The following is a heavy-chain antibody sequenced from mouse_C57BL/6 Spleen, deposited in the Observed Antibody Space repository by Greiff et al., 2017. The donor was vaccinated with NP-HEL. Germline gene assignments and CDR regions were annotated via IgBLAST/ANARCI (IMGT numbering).Heavy chain of an antibody. D-gene: IGHD2-12*01. Sequence: VKLQQSGAELVRPGASVTLSCKASGYTFTDYEMHWVKQTPVHGLEWIGAIDPETGGTAYNQKFKGKAILTADKSSSTAYIELRSLTSEDSAVYYCTPYYTSFAYWGQGTLVTVSA. CDR3: TPYYTSFAY. CDR2: IDPETGGT. CDR1: GYTFTDYE. V-gene: IGHV1-15*01. J-gene: IGHJ3*01.